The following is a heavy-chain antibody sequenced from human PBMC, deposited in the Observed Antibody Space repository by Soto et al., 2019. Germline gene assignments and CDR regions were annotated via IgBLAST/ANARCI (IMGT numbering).Heavy chain of an antibody. Sequence: PGGCLRLSCAASGFTFSTYGMHWVRQAPGKGLEWVAALSHDETNKFYADSVKGRFTISRDNSKNTLYLEMFSLRAEDTAVYYCVKEGRGRTTSCSRCYGLEGWGQGSTVTVS. CDR2: LSHDETNK. J-gene: IGHJ6*02. D-gene: IGHD2-2*01. V-gene: IGHV3-30*18. CDR3: VKEGRGRTTSCSRCYGLEG. CDR1: GFTFSTYG.